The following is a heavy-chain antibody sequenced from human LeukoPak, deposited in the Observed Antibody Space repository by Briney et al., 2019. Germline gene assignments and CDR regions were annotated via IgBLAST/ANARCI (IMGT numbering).Heavy chain of an antibody. CDR1: GFTFSSYS. D-gene: IGHD3-22*01. V-gene: IGHV3-48*04. CDR3: ARGDYDSSGYFPQYFDY. Sequence: GGSLRLSCAASGFTFSSYSMNWVRQAPGKGLEWVSYISSSGSTIYYADSVKGRFTISRDNAKNSLYLQMNSLRAEDTAVYYCARGDYDSSGYFPQYFDYWGQGTLVTVSS. CDR2: ISSSGSTI. J-gene: IGHJ4*02.